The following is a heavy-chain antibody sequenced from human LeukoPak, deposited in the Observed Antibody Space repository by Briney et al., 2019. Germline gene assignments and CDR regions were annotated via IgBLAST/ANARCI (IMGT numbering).Heavy chain of an antibody. D-gene: IGHD6-13*01. Sequence: KPSETLSLTCTVSGGSISSSSYYWGWIRQPPGKGLEWIGYIYHSGSTYYNPSLKSRVTISVDRSKNQFSLKLSSVTAADTAVYYCARDSRIAAAAAFDIWGQGTMVTVSS. CDR1: GGSISSSSYY. CDR3: ARDSRIAAAAAFDI. CDR2: IYHSGST. V-gene: IGHV4-30-2*01. J-gene: IGHJ3*02.